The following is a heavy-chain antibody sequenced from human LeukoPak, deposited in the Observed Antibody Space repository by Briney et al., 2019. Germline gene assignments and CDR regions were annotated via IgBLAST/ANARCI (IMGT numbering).Heavy chain of an antibody. Sequence: PGGSLRLSCAASGFSFSSYWMSWVRQAPGKGLEWVANIKQDGSEKYYVDSVKGRFTISRDNAKNSLYLQMNSLRAEDTAVCYCAREGRLGSGSYYSDPSDAFDIWGQGTMVTVSS. V-gene: IGHV3-7*01. D-gene: IGHD3-10*01. CDR1: GFSFSSYW. CDR3: AREGRLGSGSYYSDPSDAFDI. J-gene: IGHJ3*02. CDR2: IKQDGSEK.